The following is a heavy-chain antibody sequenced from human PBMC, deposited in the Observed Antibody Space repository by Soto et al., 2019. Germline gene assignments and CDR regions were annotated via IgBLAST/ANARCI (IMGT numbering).Heavy chain of an antibody. V-gene: IGHV4-31*03. J-gene: IGHJ4*02. Sequence: PSETLSLTCTVSGGSISSGGYYLSWIRQHPGKGLEWIGYIYYSGSTYYNPSLKSRVTISVDTSKNQFSLKLSSVTAADTAVYYCARVFGGGYCSGGRAYAFDYWGQGTFVTL. CDR1: GGSISSGGYY. D-gene: IGHD2-15*01. CDR3: ARVFGGGYCSGGRAYAFDY. CDR2: IYYSGST.